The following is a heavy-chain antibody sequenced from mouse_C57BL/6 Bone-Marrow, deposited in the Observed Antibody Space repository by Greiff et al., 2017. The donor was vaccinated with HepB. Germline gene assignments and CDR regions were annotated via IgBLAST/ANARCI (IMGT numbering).Heavy chain of an antibody. Sequence: QVQLQQSGAELVRPGTSVKVSCKASGYAFTNYLIEWVKQRPGQGLEWIGVINPGSGGTNYNEKLKGKATLTADKSSSTAYMQLISMTSEDSAVYFCARRSYYSPPPGFAYWGQGTLVTVSA. J-gene: IGHJ3*01. CDR1: GYAFTNYL. CDR2: INPGSGGT. CDR3: ARRSYYSPPPGFAY. V-gene: IGHV1-54*01. D-gene: IGHD2-12*01.